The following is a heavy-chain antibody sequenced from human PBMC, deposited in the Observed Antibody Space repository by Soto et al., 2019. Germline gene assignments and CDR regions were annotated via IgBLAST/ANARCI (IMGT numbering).Heavy chain of an antibody. Sequence: QGQLVQSGAELKKPGASVKVSCKASGYTFTSYGLSWVRQAPGQGLEWMGWISACNDNTYYAQNFQGRVTMTTDTSTSTAYMELRSLRSDDTALYYCARGLVEYCSSTSCYADAFDIWGQGTVVTVSS. J-gene: IGHJ3*02. V-gene: IGHV1-18*01. D-gene: IGHD2-2*01. CDR1: GYTFTSYG. CDR2: ISACNDNT. CDR3: ARGLVEYCSSTSCYADAFDI.